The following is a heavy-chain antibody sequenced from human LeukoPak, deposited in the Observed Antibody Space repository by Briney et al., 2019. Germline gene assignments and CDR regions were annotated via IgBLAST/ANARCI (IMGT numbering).Heavy chain of an antibody. V-gene: IGHV5-51*01. D-gene: IGHD3-10*01. CDR1: GYSFTCYW. Sequence: GESLKISCKGSGYSFTCYWIGWVRQMPGKGLEGMGIIYPGDSDNRYSPSFQGQVTISADKSISTAYLQWSSLKASDTAMYYCARQLWFGELSYSYYYGMDVWGQGTTVTVSS. J-gene: IGHJ6*02. CDR3: ARQLWFGELSYSYYYGMDV. CDR2: IYPGDSDN.